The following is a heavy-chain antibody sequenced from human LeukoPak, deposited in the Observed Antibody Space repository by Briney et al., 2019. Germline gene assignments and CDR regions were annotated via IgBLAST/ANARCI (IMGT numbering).Heavy chain of an antibody. CDR1: GFTFSSYW. CDR3: AVAQPAAPFDY. D-gene: IGHD2-2*01. CDR2: ISTSGSTI. Sequence: GGSLRLSCAASGFTFSSYWMSWVRQAPGKGLEWVSYISTSGSTIYYADSVKGRFTISRDNAKNSLYLQMNSLRAEDTAVYYCAVAQPAAPFDYWGQGTLVTVSS. J-gene: IGHJ4*02. V-gene: IGHV3-48*01.